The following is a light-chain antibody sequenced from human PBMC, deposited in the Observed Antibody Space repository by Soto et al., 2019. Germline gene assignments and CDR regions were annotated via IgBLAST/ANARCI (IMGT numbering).Light chain of an antibody. Sequence: IVLTQSPCTLSLSPGEMSALSCRASQSVSSSYLLWYQQKPGQAPRLLIYGASTRATGIPARFSGSGSGTDFTLTISSLQPEDFATYYCQQSYSTPLTFGGGTKV. J-gene: IGKJ4*01. CDR1: QSVSSSY. CDR2: GAS. V-gene: IGKV3D-7*01. CDR3: QQSYSTPLT.